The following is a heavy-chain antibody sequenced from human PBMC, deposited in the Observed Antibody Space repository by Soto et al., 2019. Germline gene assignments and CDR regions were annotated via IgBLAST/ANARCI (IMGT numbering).Heavy chain of an antibody. Sequence: PGGSLRLSCTASGFTFGDYAMSWFRQAPGKGLEWVGYIRSKSFGGTTEYAASVKGRFTISRDDSKSIAYLQMDSLETEDTAVYYCTRRQYLDYWGQGILVTVSS. CDR2: IRSKSFGGTT. J-gene: IGHJ4*02. V-gene: IGHV3-49*03. CDR3: TRRQYLDY. CDR1: GFTFGDYA.